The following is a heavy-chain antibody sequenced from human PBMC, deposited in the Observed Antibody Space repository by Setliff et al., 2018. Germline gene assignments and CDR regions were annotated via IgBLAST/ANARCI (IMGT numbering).Heavy chain of an antibody. CDR1: GGSFSDYY. Sequence: SETLSLTCGASGGSFSDYYWTWIRQTPGKGLEWIGEINHSGTTKSNPSLKSRVTISVDASRNQFSLKLSSVTAADTAIYYCARDRSYYASGSFTKWFDYWGQGTLVTVSS. D-gene: IGHD3-10*01. CDR3: ARDRSYYASGSFTKWFDY. J-gene: IGHJ4*02. V-gene: IGHV4-34*01. CDR2: INHSGTT.